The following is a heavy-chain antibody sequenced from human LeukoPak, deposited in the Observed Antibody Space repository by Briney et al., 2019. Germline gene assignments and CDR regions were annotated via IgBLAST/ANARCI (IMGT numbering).Heavy chain of an antibody. Sequence: PSETLSLTCTVSGGSISSYYWSWIRQPPGKGLEWIGYIYYSGSTNYNPSLKSRVTISVDTSKNQFSLKLSSVTAADTAVYYCARGSEYSSSWPSYFDYWGQGTLVTVSS. CDR3: ARGSEYSSSWPSYFDY. CDR2: IYYSGST. J-gene: IGHJ4*02. D-gene: IGHD6-13*01. CDR1: GGSISSYY. V-gene: IGHV4-59*01.